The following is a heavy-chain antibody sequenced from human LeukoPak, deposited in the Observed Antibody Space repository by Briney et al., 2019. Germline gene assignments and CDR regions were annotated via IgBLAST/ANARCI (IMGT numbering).Heavy chain of an antibody. J-gene: IGHJ4*02. CDR2: INSDGSST. Sequence: SGGSLRLSCAASGFTLSSYWMHWVRQAPGKGLVWVSRINSDGSSTTYADSVKGRFTISRDNAKNTLYLQMNSLRAEDTAVYYCARVKVGTTNRFDYWGQGTLVTVSS. V-gene: IGHV3-74*01. D-gene: IGHD1-26*01. CDR1: GFTLSSYW. CDR3: ARVKVGTTNRFDY.